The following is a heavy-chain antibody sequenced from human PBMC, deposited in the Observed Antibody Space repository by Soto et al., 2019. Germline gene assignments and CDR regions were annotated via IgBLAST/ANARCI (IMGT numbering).Heavy chain of an antibody. CDR2: ISAYNGNA. D-gene: IGHD2-15*01. V-gene: IGHV1-18*04. Sequence: QVQLVQSGAEVKKPGASVKVSCKASGYTFTSYGISWVRQAPGQGLEWMGWISAYNGNANYAQNLQGRVTMTTYTSTSTAYMELRSLRSDDTAVYYCARNVCPRSGGSCHYYYYCGMNVWGQGTTVTVSS. CDR1: GYTFTSYG. CDR3: ARNVCPRSGGSCHYYYYCGMNV. J-gene: IGHJ6*02.